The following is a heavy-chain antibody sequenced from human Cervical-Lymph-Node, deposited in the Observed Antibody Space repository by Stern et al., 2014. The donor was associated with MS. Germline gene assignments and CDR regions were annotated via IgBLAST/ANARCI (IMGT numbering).Heavy chain of an antibody. D-gene: IGHD5-18*01. J-gene: IGHJ4*02. V-gene: IGHV3-74*02. CDR1: GFTFGSYW. CDR3: ARIAGVRSWIQPLDY. Sequence: EVPLVESGGGLVQPGGSLRLSCAASGFTFGSYWMHWVRQAPGQGLVLVSRINSDGMSTTYADYVKGRFAISRDNAKNTLYLQMNSLRAEDTSVYYCARIAGVRSWIQPLDYWGQGTLVTVSS. CDR2: INSDGMST.